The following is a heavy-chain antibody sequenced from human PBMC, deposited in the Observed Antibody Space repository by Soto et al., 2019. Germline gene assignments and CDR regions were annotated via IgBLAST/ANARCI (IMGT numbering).Heavy chain of an antibody. D-gene: IGHD1-7*01. CDR2: IYPDDSDT. CDR3: ARVKDELVWPKWFDP. Sequence: GESLKISCKGSGYSFTTYYIGWVRQMPGKGLEWMGIIYPDDSDTKYSSSFQGQVTISADKSINTVYLQWSSLKASDTAIYYCARVKDELVWPKWFDPWGQGTLVTVSS. J-gene: IGHJ5*02. CDR1: GYSFTTYY. V-gene: IGHV5-51*01.